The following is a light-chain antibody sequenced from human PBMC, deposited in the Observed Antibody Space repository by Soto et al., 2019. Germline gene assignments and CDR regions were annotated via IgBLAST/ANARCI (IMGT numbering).Light chain of an antibody. CDR1: QDIRSD. CDR3: QQSFITPYT. J-gene: IGKJ2*01. CDR2: AAS. V-gene: IGKV1-6*01. Sequence: AVQMTQSPCSLSASVGDRVTVTCRASQDIRSDVGWYQQKPGQAPKVLMYAASRLHSGVPSRFSGSGSGTDFVLTISSLQPEDVATYYCQQSFITPYTFGQGTKVDIK.